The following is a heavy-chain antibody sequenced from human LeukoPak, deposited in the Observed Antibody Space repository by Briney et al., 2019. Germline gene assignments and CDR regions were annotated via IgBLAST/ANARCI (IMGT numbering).Heavy chain of an antibody. Sequence: GASVTVSCTASGGTFSSYAISWVRQAPGQGLEWMGGIIPIFGTANYAQKFQGRVTMTRDTSTSTVYMELSSLRSEDTAVYYCARPGGRDGYNDDLDYWGQGTLVTVSS. D-gene: IGHD5-24*01. CDR1: GGTFSSYA. J-gene: IGHJ4*02. CDR2: IIPIFGTA. CDR3: ARPGGRDGYNDDLDY. V-gene: IGHV1-69*05.